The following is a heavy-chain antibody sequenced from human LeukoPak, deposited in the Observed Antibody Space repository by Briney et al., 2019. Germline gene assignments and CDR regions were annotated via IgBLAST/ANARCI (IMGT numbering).Heavy chain of an antibody. CDR1: GYTFTTFY. D-gene: IGHD4-17*01. Sequence: ASVKVSCKASGYTFTTFYMHWVRQAPGQGLEWMGVINPNGGGSTSYAQKFQGRVTMTRDTSTSTVYMELSSLRSEDTAVYYCARGDLYFYGDPSAYWGQGTLVTVSS. CDR3: ARGDLYFYGDPSAY. V-gene: IGHV1-46*01. CDR2: INPNGGGST. J-gene: IGHJ4*02.